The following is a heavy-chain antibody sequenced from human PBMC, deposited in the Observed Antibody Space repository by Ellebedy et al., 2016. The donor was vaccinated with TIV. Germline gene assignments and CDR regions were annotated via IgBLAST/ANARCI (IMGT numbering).Heavy chain of an antibody. V-gene: IGHV3-30*03. J-gene: IGHJ4*02. CDR2: ISNDGNNK. D-gene: IGHD3-16*01. Sequence: PGGSLRLSCAASGFTFSTYAFHWVRQAPGKGLEWVAVISNDGNNKYYADSVKGRFTISRDNAKKSLYLSLNSLNPEDTAVYFCARGLHSIPRGGMNTLSFDYWGQGALVTVSS. CDR1: GFTFSTYA. CDR3: ARGLHSIPRGGMNTLSFDY.